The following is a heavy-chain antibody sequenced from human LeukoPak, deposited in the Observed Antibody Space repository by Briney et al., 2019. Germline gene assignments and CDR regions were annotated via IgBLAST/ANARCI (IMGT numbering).Heavy chain of an antibody. CDR3: AMYSYGSPDDY. D-gene: IGHD5-18*01. CDR1: GDSMSSGSYY. Sequence: ASETLSLTCTVSGDSMSSGSYYWSWIRQPAGKGLEWIGRIFTSGSTNYNPSLKSRVTISVDTSKKQFFLKLSSVTAADTAVYYCAMYSYGSPDDYWGQGTLVTVSS. J-gene: IGHJ4*02. CDR2: IFTSGST. V-gene: IGHV4-61*02.